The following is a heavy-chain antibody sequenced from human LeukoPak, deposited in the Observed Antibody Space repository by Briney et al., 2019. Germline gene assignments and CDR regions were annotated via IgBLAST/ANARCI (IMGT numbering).Heavy chain of an antibody. J-gene: IGHJ5*02. CDR2: ISSSSSYI. D-gene: IGHD3-22*01. CDR1: GFTFSSYS. Sequence: GGSLRLSCAASGFTFSSYSMNWVRQAPGKGLEWVSSISSSSSYIYYADSVKGRFTISRDNAKNSLYLQMNSLRAEDTAVYYCARDYYDSSGYYNTNWFDPWGQGTLVTVSS. CDR3: ARDYYDSSGYYNTNWFDP. V-gene: IGHV3-21*01.